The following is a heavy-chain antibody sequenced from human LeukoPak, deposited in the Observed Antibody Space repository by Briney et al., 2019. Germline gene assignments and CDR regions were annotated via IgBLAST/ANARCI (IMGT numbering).Heavy chain of an antibody. CDR1: GFTFDDYG. V-gene: IGHV3-20*04. D-gene: IGHD3-22*01. CDR2: INWNGGST. Sequence: GGSLRLSCAASGFTFDDYGMSWVRQAPGKGLEWVSGINWNGGSTGYADSVKGRFTISRDNAKNSLYLQMNSLRAEDTALYYCERGLYYYDSSGYVPSNVRSGGLNQWGQGTLVTVSS. CDR3: ERGLYYYDSSGYVPSNVRSGGLNQ. J-gene: IGHJ4*02.